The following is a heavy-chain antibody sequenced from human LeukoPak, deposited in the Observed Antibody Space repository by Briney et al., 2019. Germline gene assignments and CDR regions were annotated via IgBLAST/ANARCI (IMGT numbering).Heavy chain of an antibody. J-gene: IGHJ1*01. CDR1: GFTFSSYG. D-gene: IGHD4-17*01. CDR2: IRSSYI. Sequence: GGSLRLSCAASGFTFSSYGMNRVRQAPGKGLEWVSSIRSSYIYYADSVKGRFTISRDNAKNSLYPQMNSLRAEDTAVHYCVRDMTTVTTCYLQHLGQGTLVTDSS. CDR3: VRDMTTVTTCYLQH. V-gene: IGHV3-21*01.